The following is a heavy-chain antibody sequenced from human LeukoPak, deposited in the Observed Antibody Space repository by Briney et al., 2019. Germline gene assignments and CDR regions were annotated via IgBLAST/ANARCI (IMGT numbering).Heavy chain of an antibody. V-gene: IGHV3-30-3*01. CDR3: ARSRSPAKNYYYYMDV. CDR1: GFTFSSYA. CDR2: ISYDGSNK. Sequence: GGPLRLSCAASGFTFSSYAMHWVRQAPGKGLGWVAVISYDGSNKYYADSVKGRFTISRDNSKNTLYLQMNSLRAEDTAVYYCARSRSPAKNYYYYMDVWGKGTTVTVSS. J-gene: IGHJ6*03. D-gene: IGHD4/OR15-4a*01.